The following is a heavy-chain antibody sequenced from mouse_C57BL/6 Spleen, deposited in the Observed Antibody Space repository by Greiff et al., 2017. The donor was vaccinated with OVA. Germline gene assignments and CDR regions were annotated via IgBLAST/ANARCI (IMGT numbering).Heavy chain of an antibody. Sequence: VQLKESGPGLVKPSQSLSLTCSVTGYSITSGYYWNWIRQFPGNKLEWMGYISYDGSNNYNPSLKNRISITRDTSKNQFFLKLNSVTTEDTATYYCARDYDGYYGYFEVWGTGTTVTVSS. CDR1: GYSITSGYY. D-gene: IGHD2-3*01. CDR2: ISYDGSN. J-gene: IGHJ1*03. CDR3: ARDYDGYYGYFEV. V-gene: IGHV3-6*01.